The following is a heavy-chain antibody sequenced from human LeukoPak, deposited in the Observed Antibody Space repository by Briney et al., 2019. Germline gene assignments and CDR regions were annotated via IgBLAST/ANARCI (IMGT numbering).Heavy chain of an antibody. J-gene: IGHJ4*02. Sequence: PGASLRLSCAASGFTFSNDAMSWVRQAPGEGLEWGSAIFGSGGSTYYADSVKGRFSISRDNSKNTLFLQMNSLRVEDTALYYCSKWGDYDVLTGYYDSDFWGQGTLVTVSS. CDR2: IFGSGGST. CDR3: SKWGDYDVLTGYYDSDF. V-gene: IGHV3-23*01. CDR1: GFTFSNDA. D-gene: IGHD3-9*01.